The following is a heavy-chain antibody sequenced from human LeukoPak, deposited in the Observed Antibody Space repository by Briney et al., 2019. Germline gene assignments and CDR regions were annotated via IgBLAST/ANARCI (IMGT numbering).Heavy chain of an antibody. V-gene: IGHV3-53*01. Sequence: GGSLRLSCAASGFTVSSNYMSWVRQAPGKGLEWVSIIYSDGSTHYADSVKGRFTISRDNSKNTLYLQMNSLRAEDTAMYYCAGSGYWGYFDYWGQGTLATVSS. D-gene: IGHD3-22*01. CDR1: GFTVSSNY. CDR2: IYSDGST. CDR3: AGSGYWGYFDY. J-gene: IGHJ4*02.